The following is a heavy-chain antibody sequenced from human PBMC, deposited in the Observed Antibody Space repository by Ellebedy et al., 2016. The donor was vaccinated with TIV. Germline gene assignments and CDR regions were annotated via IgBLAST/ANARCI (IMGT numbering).Heavy chain of an antibody. Sequence: GESLKISXQASGNSFTNRWIAWVRQMPGKGLEWMGIIYTGDSDTRYSPSFQGHVTFSVDESINTAYLHWRSLKASDSAMYYCARHSKRGGDWGQGTLVTVSS. CDR2: IYTGDSDT. CDR3: ARHSKRGGD. CDR1: GNSFTNRW. V-gene: IGHV5-51*01. D-gene: IGHD3-16*01. J-gene: IGHJ4*02.